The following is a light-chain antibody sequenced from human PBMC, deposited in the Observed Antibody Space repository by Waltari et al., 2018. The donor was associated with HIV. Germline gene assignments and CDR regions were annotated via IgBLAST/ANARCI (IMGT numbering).Light chain of an antibody. V-gene: IGKV3-11*01. CDR3: QQRSNWPPWT. Sequence: ELVLTQSPATLSFSPGERDTLSCRASQSVSSYLAWYQQKPGQAPRLLIYDASNRATGIPARFSGSGSGTDFTLTISSLEPEDFAVYYCQQRSNWPPWTFGQGTKVEIK. CDR2: DAS. CDR1: QSVSSY. J-gene: IGKJ1*01.